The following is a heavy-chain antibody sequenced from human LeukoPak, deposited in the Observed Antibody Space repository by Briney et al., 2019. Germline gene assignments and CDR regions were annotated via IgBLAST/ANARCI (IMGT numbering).Heavy chain of an antibody. CDR2: TNHSGST. CDR3: ARLEVVPAAMTYYYYYYMDV. CDR1: GGSFSGYY. J-gene: IGHJ6*03. Sequence: PSETLSLTCAVYGGSFSGYYWSWIRQPPGKGLEWIGETNHSGSTNYNPSLKSRVTISVDTSKNQFSLKLSSVTAADTAVYYCARLEVVPAAMTYYYYYYMDVWGKGTTVTISS. D-gene: IGHD2-2*01. V-gene: IGHV4-34*01.